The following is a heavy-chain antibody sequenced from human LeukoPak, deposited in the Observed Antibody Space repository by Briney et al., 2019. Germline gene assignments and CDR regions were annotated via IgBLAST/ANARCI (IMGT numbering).Heavy chain of an antibody. CDR2: VYYSGST. CDR3: ASQPRSTYYYDSSGYYSFFFDF. Sequence: SETLSLTCTVSGGSISSSSFHWGWIRQPPGKGLEWIGSVYYSGSTHYNPSLRSRVTISVDTSKNQFSLKLNSVTAADTAVYYCASQPRSTYYYDSSGYYSFFFDFWGQGTLVTVSS. CDR1: GGSISSSSFH. V-gene: IGHV4-39*01. J-gene: IGHJ4*02. D-gene: IGHD3-22*01.